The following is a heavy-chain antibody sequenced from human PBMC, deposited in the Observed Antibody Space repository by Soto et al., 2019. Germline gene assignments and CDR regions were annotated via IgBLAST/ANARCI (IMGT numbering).Heavy chain of an antibody. CDR1: GFTFSSYA. V-gene: IGHV3-23*01. D-gene: IGHD3-16*01. CDR2: ISGSGGST. Sequence: GGSLRLSCAASGFTFSSYAMSWVRQAPGKGLEWVSAISGSGGSTYYADSVEGRFTISRDNSKNTLYLQMNSLRAEDTAVYYCAKDGGIGRGYYYYMDVWGKGTTVTVSS. J-gene: IGHJ6*03. CDR3: AKDGGIGRGYYYYMDV.